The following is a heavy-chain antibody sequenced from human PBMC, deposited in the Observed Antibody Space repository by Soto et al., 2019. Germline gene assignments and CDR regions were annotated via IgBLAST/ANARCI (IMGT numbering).Heavy chain of an antibody. V-gene: IGHV3-48*02. D-gene: IGHD3-10*01. J-gene: IGHJ6*02. CDR1: GFTFSSYS. CDR3: ARDREWFGENNPYGMDV. Sequence: GGSLRLSCAASGFTFSSYSMNWVRQAPGKGLEWVSYISSSSSTIYYADSVKGRFTISRDNAKNSLYLQMNSLRDEDTAVYYCARDREWFGENNPYGMDVWGQGTTVTVSS. CDR2: ISSSSSTI.